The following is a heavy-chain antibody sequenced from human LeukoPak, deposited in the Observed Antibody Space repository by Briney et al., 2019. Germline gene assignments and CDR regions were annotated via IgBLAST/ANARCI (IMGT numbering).Heavy chain of an antibody. J-gene: IGHJ4*02. D-gene: IGHD4-17*01. CDR2: ISWNSRSI. CDR3: ARAEASVTTEYYFDY. V-gene: IGHV3-9*01. CDR1: GFTFDNYA. Sequence: GGSLRLSCAASGFTFDNYAMHWVRQAPGKGLEWVSGISWNSRSIGYADSVRGRFAMSRDNAKNSLYLQMNSLRAEDTAVYYCARAEASVTTEYYFDYWGQGTLVTVSS.